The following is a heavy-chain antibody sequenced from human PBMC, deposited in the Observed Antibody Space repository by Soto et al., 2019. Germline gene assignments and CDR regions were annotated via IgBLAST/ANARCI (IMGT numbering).Heavy chain of an antibody. Sequence: QVQLVQSGAEVKNPGASVKVSCTASGYSFTRYGIGWARQAPGQGLEWMGWINAYNGNTNYAQNLQGRLTLTTDTSTTTAYMELRSLRSNDTAIYYCAMVDVYVTPSPQDVWGQGTTVTVSS. CDR1: GYSFTRYG. D-gene: IGHD3-16*01. CDR2: INAYNGNT. V-gene: IGHV1-18*01. J-gene: IGHJ6*02. CDR3: AMVDVYVTPSPQDV.